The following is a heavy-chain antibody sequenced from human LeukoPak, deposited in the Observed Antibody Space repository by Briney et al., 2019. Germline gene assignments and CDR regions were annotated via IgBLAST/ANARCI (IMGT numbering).Heavy chain of an antibody. CDR3: ASTGDPLVVVAASFYYYGPDV. Sequence: SVKVSCKASGGTFSSYAISWVRQAPGQGLEWMGRIIPILGIANYAQRFQGRVTITADKSTSTAYMELSSLRSEDTAVYYCASTGDPLVVVAASFYYYGPDVWGQGTTVTVSS. V-gene: IGHV1-69*04. J-gene: IGHJ6*02. D-gene: IGHD2-15*01. CDR1: GGTFSSYA. CDR2: IIPILGIA.